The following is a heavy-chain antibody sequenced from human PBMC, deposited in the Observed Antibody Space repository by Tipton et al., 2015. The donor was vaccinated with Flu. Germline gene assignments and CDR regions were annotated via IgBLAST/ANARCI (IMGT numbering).Heavy chain of an antibody. D-gene: IGHD3-22*01. Sequence: LRLSCTVSGGSISSYYWSWIRQPPGKGLEWIGYIYYSGSTNYNPSLKSRVTISVDTSKNQFSLKLSSVTAADTAVYYCASVDSSGYYPGHWGQGTLVTVAS. J-gene: IGHJ4*02. CDR2: IYYSGST. CDR3: ASVDSSGYYPGH. CDR1: GGSISSYY. V-gene: IGHV4-59*01.